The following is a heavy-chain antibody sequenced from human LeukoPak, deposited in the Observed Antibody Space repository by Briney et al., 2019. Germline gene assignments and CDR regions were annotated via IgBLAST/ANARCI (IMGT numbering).Heavy chain of an antibody. V-gene: IGHV4-30-4*01. CDR1: GGSISSYI. J-gene: IGHJ4*02. CDR3: ARDVSPFGGGDCYPDF. Sequence: KPSATLSLTCTVSGGSISSYIWCWLRQPPGKGVEWIGCIYYSGSTYYTPSLKSRVTISVDRSMNQYSLKLTSVTAADTAKYYCARDVSPFGGGDCYPDFWGQGTLVTVSS. D-gene: IGHD2-21*02. CDR2: IYYSGST.